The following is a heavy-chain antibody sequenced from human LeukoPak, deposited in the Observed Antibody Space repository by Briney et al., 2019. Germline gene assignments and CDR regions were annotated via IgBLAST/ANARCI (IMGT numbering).Heavy chain of an antibody. CDR3: ARGNPFDL. V-gene: IGHV4-59*01. J-gene: IGHJ2*01. Sequence: SETLSLTCTVSGGSISIYYWSWIRQPPGKGLEWIGYIYYSGCTDYNPSLKSRVTISVDTSKNQFSLKLTSVTAADTAVYYCARGNPFDLWGRGTLVTVSS. CDR2: IYYSGCT. CDR1: GGSISIYY.